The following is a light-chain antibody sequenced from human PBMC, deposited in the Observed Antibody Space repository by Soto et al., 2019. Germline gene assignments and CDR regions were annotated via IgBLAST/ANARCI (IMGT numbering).Light chain of an antibody. J-gene: IGKJ2*01. CDR2: DAS. V-gene: IGKV3-15*01. CDR3: QQYDNWPPLYT. CDR1: QSVNSN. Sequence: EILMTQSPASLSVSPGERATLSCRASQSVNSNLAWYQQKPGQAPRLLIYDASTRATGVPARFSGSGSGTDFTLTISSLQSEDFAVYYCQQYDNWPPLYTFGQGTKLEIK.